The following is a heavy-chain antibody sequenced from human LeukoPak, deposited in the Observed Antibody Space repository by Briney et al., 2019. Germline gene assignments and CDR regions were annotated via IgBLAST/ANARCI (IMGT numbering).Heavy chain of an antibody. V-gene: IGHV3-30-3*01. CDR1: GFTFGTYA. CDR3: ARASDYPYYFDY. CDR2: ISDDGNNQ. Sequence: GGSLRLSCAASGFTFGTYAMHWVRQAPGKGLEWMAVISDDGNNQYYADSVKGRFSISRDNSRNTMYLQTSSLRAEDTAVYYCARASDYPYYFDYWGQGTLVTVS. D-gene: IGHD4-11*01. J-gene: IGHJ4*02.